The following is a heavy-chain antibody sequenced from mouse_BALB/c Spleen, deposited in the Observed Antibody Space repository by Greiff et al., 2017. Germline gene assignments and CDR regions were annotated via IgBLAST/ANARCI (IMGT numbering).Heavy chain of an antibody. V-gene: IGHV1S132*01. CDR1: GYTFTSYW. CDR3: ARGDYRWFAY. D-gene: IGHD2-14*01. CDR2: IFPGTGTT. J-gene: IGHJ3*01. Sequence: VQLQESGAELVKPGASVKLSCKTSGYTFTSYWIQWVKQRPGQGLGWIGEIFPGTGTTYYNEKFKGKATLTSDKSSSTAYMELSSLTSEDSAVYYCARGDYRWFAYWGQGTLVTVSA.